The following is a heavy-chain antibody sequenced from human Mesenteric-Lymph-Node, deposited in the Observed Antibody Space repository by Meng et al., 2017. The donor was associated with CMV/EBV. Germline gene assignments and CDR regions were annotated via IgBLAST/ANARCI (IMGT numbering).Heavy chain of an antibody. V-gene: IGHV4-59*01. D-gene: IGHD1-26*01. CDR1: GGSISFYY. Sequence: SETLSLTCTVSGGSISFYYWTWIRQPPGKGLEWIGYIYYSGSTNYNPSLKSRVTISVDTSKNQFSLKLSSVTAADTAVYYCARDALAPTWGQGTLVTVSS. J-gene: IGHJ4*02. CDR2: IYYSGST. CDR3: ARDALAPT.